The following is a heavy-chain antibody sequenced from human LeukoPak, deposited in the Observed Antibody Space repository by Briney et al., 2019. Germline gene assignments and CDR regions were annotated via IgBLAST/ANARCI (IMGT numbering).Heavy chain of an antibody. V-gene: IGHV3-23*01. D-gene: IGHD3-22*01. CDR3: ATLSWLSSGYDY. CDR2: ISDSGDST. Sequence: GGSLRLSCAASGFTFSNFGISWVRQAPGKGLEWVSAISDSGDSTYYADSVKGRFTISRDNSKNTLYLQMNSLRAEDTAVYYCATLSWLSSGYDYWGQGTLVTVSS. CDR1: GFTFSNFG. J-gene: IGHJ4*02.